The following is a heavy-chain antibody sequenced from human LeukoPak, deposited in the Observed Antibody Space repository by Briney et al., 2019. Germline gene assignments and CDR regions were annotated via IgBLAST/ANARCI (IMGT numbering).Heavy chain of an antibody. V-gene: IGHV3-48*03. CDR1: GFTFSNYE. D-gene: IGHD4-23*01. J-gene: IGHJ4*02. CDR3: AKTVAASGPSDY. CDR2: ISISGTTR. Sequence: GGSLRLSCVVSGFTFSNYEINWVRQAPGKGLEWVSYISISGTTRYYADSVKGRFTISRDNAKSSLYLQMNSLRADDTAVYYCAKTVAASGPSDYWGQGTLVTVSS.